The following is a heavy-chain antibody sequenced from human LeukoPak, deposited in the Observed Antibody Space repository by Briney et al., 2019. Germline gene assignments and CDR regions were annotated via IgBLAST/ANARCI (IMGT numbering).Heavy chain of an antibody. CDR2: INSDGSST. CDR1: GFTFSSYW. J-gene: IGHJ6*02. Sequence: GGSLRLSCRASGFTFSSYWMHWVRQAPGKGLVWVSRINSDGSSTSYADSVKGRFTISRDNAKNTLYLQMNSLRAEDTAVYYCARVSSSWYYYGMDVWGQGTTVTVSS. D-gene: IGHD6-13*01. V-gene: IGHV3-74*01. CDR3: ARVSSSWYYYGMDV.